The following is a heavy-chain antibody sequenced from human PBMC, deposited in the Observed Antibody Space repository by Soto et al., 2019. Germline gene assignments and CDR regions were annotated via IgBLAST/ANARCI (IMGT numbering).Heavy chain of an antibody. CDR3: ARDGDGPGRHNEY. V-gene: IGHV1-18*01. D-gene: IGHD3-10*01. J-gene: IGHJ4*02. CDR2: IGPYTGVT. Sequence: ASVNVSCKASGGTFSSYAISWVRQAPGQGLEWMGWIGPYTGVTNYAQKFQGRVTMTTDTSTATAYLELRSLTSDDTAVYYCARDGDGPGRHNEYWGQGTLVTVSS. CDR1: GGTFSSYA.